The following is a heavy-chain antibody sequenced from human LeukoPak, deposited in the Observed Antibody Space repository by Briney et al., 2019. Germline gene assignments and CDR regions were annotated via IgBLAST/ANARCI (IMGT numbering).Heavy chain of an antibody. CDR3: ARDHSSGWYGGYYFDY. Sequence: PSETLSLTCTVSGGSISSSSYDWGWIRQPPGKGLEWIGSIYYSGSTYYNPSLKSRVTISVDTSKNQFSLKPSSVTAADTAVYYCARDHSSGWYGGYYFDYWGQGTLVTVSS. CDR1: GGSISSSSYD. V-gene: IGHV4-39*07. J-gene: IGHJ4*02. D-gene: IGHD6-19*01. CDR2: IYYSGST.